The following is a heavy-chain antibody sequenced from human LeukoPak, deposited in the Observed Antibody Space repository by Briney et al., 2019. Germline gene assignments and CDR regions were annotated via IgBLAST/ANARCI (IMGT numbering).Heavy chain of an antibody. CDR1: GFTFSSYA. D-gene: IGHD3-9*01. V-gene: IGHV3-23*01. J-gene: IGHJ4*02. Sequence: PGGSLRLSCAASGFTFSSYAMSWVRQAPGKGLEWVSAISGSGGSTYYADSVKGRFTISRDNSKNTLYLQMNSLRAEDTAVYYCAKGGEKRRLRYFDWNLFDYWGQGTLVTVSS. CDR3: AKGGEKRRLRYFDWNLFDY. CDR2: ISGSGGST.